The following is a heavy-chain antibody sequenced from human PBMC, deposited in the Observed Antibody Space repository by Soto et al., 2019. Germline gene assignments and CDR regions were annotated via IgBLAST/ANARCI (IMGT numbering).Heavy chain of an antibody. CDR2: ISGSGGST. Sequence: EVQLLESGGGLVQPGGSLRLSCEASGLTFSSYPMSWVRQAPGKGLEWVSAISGSGGSTYYADSVKGRFTISRDNSKNTLYLQMNSLRAEDTAVYYCAKRRTGTPRGEYFQHWGQGTLVTVSS. J-gene: IGHJ1*01. CDR3: AKRRTGTPRGEYFQH. V-gene: IGHV3-23*01. D-gene: IGHD1-7*01. CDR1: GLTFSSYP.